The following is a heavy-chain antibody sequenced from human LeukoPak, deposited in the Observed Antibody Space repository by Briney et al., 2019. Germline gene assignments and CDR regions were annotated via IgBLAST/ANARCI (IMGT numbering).Heavy chain of an antibody. CDR1: GFSFRSYG. J-gene: IGHJ4*02. CDR2: IPYDGSRQ. Sequence: GGSLILSCAASGFSFRSYGAHWVRQGPGKGLEWVAYIPYDGSRQYYADSVKGRFTISRDNSKNTLYLQMNSLRVEDTAVYYCAISEGRSGYYLEVDYWGQGTLVTVSS. D-gene: IGHD3-22*01. V-gene: IGHV3-30*02. CDR3: AISEGRSGYYLEVDY.